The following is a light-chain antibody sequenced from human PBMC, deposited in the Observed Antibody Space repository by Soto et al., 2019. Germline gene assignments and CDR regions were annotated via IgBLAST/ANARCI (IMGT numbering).Light chain of an antibody. Sequence: IQMTQSPSALSASVGDRVNITCLASQSISTWLAWYQQKPGEAPKLLMYKASSLDSGVPSRFSGSGSGTEFTLTITGLQHEDFATYYCQQYNSYAFSFGHGTNVDIK. CDR1: QSISTW. V-gene: IGKV1-5*03. CDR2: KAS. CDR3: QQYNSYAFS. J-gene: IGKJ3*01.